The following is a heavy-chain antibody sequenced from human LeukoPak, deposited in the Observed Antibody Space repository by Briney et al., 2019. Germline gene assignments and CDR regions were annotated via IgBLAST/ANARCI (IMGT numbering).Heavy chain of an antibody. J-gene: IGHJ4*02. CDR1: GFTFSSYW. CDR2: IKQDGGLK. V-gene: IGHV3-7*01. CDR3: ASDAGGGWSPWVY. Sequence: QPGGSLRLSCAASGFTFSSYWMSWVRQAPGKGLEWVANIKQDGGLKYYVDSVKGRFTISRDNAKNSAYLQMNSLRDEDTAVYYCASDAGGGWSPWVYWGPGTLVTVSS. D-gene: IGHD6-19*01.